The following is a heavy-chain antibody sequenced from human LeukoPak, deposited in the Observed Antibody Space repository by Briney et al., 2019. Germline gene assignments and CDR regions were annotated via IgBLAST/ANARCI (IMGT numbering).Heavy chain of an antibody. CDR3: AREAAGGLPWFGEADAFDI. Sequence: ASVKVSCKASGYTFTGYYMHWVRQAPGQGLEWMGWINPNSGGTNYAQKFQGRVTMTRDTSISTAYMELSRLRSDDTAVYYCAREAAGGLPWFGEADAFDIWGQGTMVTVSS. CDR2: INPNSGGT. CDR1: GYTFTGYY. J-gene: IGHJ3*02. V-gene: IGHV1-2*02. D-gene: IGHD3-10*01.